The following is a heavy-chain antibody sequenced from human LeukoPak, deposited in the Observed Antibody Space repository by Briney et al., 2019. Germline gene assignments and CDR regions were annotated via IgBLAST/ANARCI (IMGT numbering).Heavy chain of an antibody. V-gene: IGHV1-2*02. D-gene: IGHD4-17*01. Sequence: ASVKVSCKASGYTFTGYYMHWVRQAPGHGIEWMGWINPNSGGTNYAQKFQGRVTMTRDTSISRAYMELSRMRSDDTAVYYCARDPGDYQYYYYGMDVWGQGTTVTVSS. J-gene: IGHJ6*02. CDR1: GYTFTGYY. CDR2: INPNSGGT. CDR3: ARDPGDYQYYYYGMDV.